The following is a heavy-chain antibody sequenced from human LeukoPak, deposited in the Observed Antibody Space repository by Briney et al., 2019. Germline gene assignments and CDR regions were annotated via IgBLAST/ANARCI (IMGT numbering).Heavy chain of an antibody. V-gene: IGHV4-59*08. CDR1: GGSISYYY. D-gene: IGHD6-19*01. CDR3: ARPSRIAVAGTRSRYYFDY. CDR2: VYYSGST. J-gene: IGHJ4*02. Sequence: EPSETLSLTCTVSGGSISYYYWSWIRQPPGKGLQWIGYVYYSGSTNYNPSLKSRVTISVDTSKNQFSLKLSSVTAADTAVYYCARPSRIAVAGTRSRYYFDYWGQGTLVTVSS.